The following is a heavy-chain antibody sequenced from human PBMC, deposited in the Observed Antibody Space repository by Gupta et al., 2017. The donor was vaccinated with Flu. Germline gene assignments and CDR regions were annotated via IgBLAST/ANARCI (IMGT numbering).Heavy chain of an antibody. CDR2: ISSSGSTI. J-gene: IGHJ5*02. CDR3: ARDEAGTPPPGTYSYNWFDP. Sequence: LEWVSYISSSGSTIYYADSVKGRFTISRDNAKNSLYLQMNSLRAEDTAVYYCARDEAGTPPPGTYSYNWFDPWGQGTLVTVSS. D-gene: IGHD1-1*01. V-gene: IGHV3-11*01.